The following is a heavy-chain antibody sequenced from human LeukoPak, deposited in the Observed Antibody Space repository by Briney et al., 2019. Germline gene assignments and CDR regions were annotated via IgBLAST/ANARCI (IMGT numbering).Heavy chain of an antibody. D-gene: IGHD1-20*01. CDR1: GGSVSSSRYY. J-gene: IGHJ4*02. V-gene: IGHV4-39*07. CDR2: FSDSGSR. Sequence: SETLSLTCTVSGGSVSSSRYYWAWIRQPPGEGLEWITSFSDSGSRYYNLSLRSRLTMSVDTSKNQFSLKLTSVTAADTAVYYCARVLPITPYFDYWGQGTLVTVSS. CDR3: ARVLPITPYFDY.